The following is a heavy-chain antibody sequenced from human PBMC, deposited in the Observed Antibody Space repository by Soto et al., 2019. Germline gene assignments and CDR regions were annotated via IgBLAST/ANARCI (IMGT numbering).Heavy chain of an antibody. CDR1: GFTVSNNY. V-gene: IGHV3-53*01. D-gene: IGHD2-15*01. CDR3: AKVNVVVVAATFEYEYYFDY. J-gene: IGHJ4*02. CDR2: ISNTGST. Sequence: GGSLRLSCVASGFTVSNNYMSCVRQAPGRGLEWVSAISNTGSTYYAGSVKGRSTISRDSSTNTLYLEVNSLRADDTAVYYCAKVNVVVVAATFEYEYYFDYWGQGTLVTVSS.